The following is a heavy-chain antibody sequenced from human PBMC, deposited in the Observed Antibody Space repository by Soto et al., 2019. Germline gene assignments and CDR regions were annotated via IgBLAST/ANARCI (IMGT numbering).Heavy chain of an antibody. CDR2: ISYDGSNK. CDR3: ARSYGGLDY. Sequence: QVQLVESGGGVVQPGRSLRLSCAASGFTFSSYAMHWVRQAPGKGLEWVAVISYDGSNKYYADSVKGRFTISRDNSKNTLYLQMNSLRAEDTAVYYCARSYGGLDYWGQGTLVTVSS. V-gene: IGHV3-30-3*01. CDR1: GFTFSSYA. J-gene: IGHJ4*02. D-gene: IGHD3-16*01.